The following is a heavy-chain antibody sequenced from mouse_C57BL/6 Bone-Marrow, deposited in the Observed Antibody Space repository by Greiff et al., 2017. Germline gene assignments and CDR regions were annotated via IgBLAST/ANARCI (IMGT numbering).Heavy chain of an antibody. Sequence: EVKLVESGGDLVKPGGSLKLSCAASGFTFSSYGMYWVRQPPDKRLEWVATISSGGSYTYYPDSVKGRFTISRDNAKNTLYLQMSSLKSEDTAMYYCARVGDGKGGYVDYWGQGTTLTVSS. J-gene: IGHJ2*01. CDR2: ISSGGSYT. D-gene: IGHD2-3*01. CDR1: GFTFSSYG. V-gene: IGHV5-6*02. CDR3: ARVGDGKGGYVDY.